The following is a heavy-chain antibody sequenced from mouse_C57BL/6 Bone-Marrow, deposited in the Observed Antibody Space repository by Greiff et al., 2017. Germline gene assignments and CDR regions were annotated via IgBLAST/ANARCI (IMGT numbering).Heavy chain of an antibody. J-gene: IGHJ2*01. V-gene: IGHV1-53*01. Sequence: QVQLQQPGTELVKPGASVKLSCKASGYTFTSYWMHWVKQRPGQGLEWIGNINPNNGGTSYNQKLKGKATLTVDKSSSTAYMELRSLTSEDSAVYYCARDYYGSSWYFDYWGQGTILTVSS. CDR3: ARDYYGSSWYFDY. CDR1: GYTFTSYW. D-gene: IGHD1-1*01. CDR2: INPNNGGT.